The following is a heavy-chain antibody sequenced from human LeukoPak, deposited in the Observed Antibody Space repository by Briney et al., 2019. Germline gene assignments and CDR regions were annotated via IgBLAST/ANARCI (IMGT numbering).Heavy chain of an antibody. Sequence: SETLSLTCAVSGYSISSGYYWGWIRQPPGKRQEWIGSFYHGGRTHYNPSLKSRVTVSVDTSKNQFSLKLSSVTAADTAVYYWARVWSDDYVWGSYRPYFDYWGQGTLVTVSS. CDR2: FYHGGRT. J-gene: IGHJ4*02. CDR3: ARVWSDDYVWGSYRPYFDY. CDR1: GYSISSGYY. V-gene: IGHV4-38-2*01. D-gene: IGHD3-16*02.